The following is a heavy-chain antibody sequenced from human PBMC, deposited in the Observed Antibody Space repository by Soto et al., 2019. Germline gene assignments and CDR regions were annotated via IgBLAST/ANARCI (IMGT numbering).Heavy chain of an antibody. Sequence: GASVKVSCKASGGTFSSYAISWVRQAPGQGLEWMGGIIPIFGTPNYAQKFQGRVTITADGSTSTDYMELSSLRSEDTALYYCATYTKGWESGWGAFDIWGLGTMVTVS. CDR1: GGTFSSYA. V-gene: IGHV1-69*13. CDR3: ATYTKGWESGWGAFDI. D-gene: IGHD6-25*01. J-gene: IGHJ3*02. CDR2: IIPIFGTP.